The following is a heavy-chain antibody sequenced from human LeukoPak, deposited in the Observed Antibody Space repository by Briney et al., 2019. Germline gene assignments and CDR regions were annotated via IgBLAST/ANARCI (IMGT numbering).Heavy chain of an antibody. Sequence: GGSLRLSCAASGFTFGTYWMHWVRQAPGKGLVWVSRINSVGSSTNYADSVKGRFTISRDNAKNMLYLQMNSLRAEDTAVYYCARVRDYDYVWGRREDAFDIWGQGTMVTVSS. CDR1: GFTFGTYW. CDR2: INSVGSST. D-gene: IGHD3-16*01. CDR3: ARVRDYDYVWGRREDAFDI. V-gene: IGHV3-74*01. J-gene: IGHJ3*02.